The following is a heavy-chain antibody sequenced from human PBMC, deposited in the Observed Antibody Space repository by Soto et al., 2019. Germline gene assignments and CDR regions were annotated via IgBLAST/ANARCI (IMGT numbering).Heavy chain of an antibody. CDR3: ATSPVNIFGPPCWFDP. Sequence: SETLSLTCTVSGGSVSSGGYYWSWIRQHPGKGLEWIGYIYYSGSTYYNPSLKSRVTISVDTSKNQFSLKLSSVTAADTAVYYCATSPVNIFGPPCWFDPWGQGTLVTVSS. CDR1: GGSVSSGGYY. CDR2: IYYSGST. V-gene: IGHV4-31*03. D-gene: IGHD3-3*02. J-gene: IGHJ5*02.